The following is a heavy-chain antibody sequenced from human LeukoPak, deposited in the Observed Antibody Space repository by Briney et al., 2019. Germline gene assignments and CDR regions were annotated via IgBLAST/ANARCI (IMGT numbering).Heavy chain of an antibody. D-gene: IGHD5-18*01. V-gene: IGHV4-59*01. J-gene: IGHJ4*02. Sequence: SETLSLTCTVSGGSISSYYWSWIRQPPGKGLEWIGYIYYSGSTNYNPSLKSRVTISVDTSKNQFSLKLSSVTAADTAVYYCARGARGYSYGSDYWGQGTLVTVSS. CDR2: IYYSGST. CDR1: GGSISSYY. CDR3: ARGARGYSYGSDY.